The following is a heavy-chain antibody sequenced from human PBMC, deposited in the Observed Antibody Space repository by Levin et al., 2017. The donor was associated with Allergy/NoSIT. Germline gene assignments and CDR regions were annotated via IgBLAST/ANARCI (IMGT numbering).Heavy chain of an antibody. J-gene: IGHJ6*03. Sequence: LSFSSSFFSFPLSPLHWVRQAPGKGLEWVAVIWYDGSNEDYADSVKGRFSISLSPSKSTLYLQMNSLRAEDTAVYYCARDGGYDTGPYDYMDVWGKGTTVTVSS. D-gene: IGHD5-12*01. V-gene: IGHV3-33*01. CDR2: IWYDGSNE. CDR1: FFSFPLSP. CDR3: ARDGGYDTGPYDYMDV.